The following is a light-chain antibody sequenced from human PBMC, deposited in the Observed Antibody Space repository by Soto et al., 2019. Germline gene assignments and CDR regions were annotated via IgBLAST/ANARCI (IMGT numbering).Light chain of an antibody. V-gene: IGKV3-20*01. CDR3: HQYNSWPPGT. J-gene: IGKJ2*01. CDR1: QSLSSSY. Sequence: EIVLTQCPGTLSLSPGERATLSCTASQSLSSSYLAWYQQKPGQAPRIVIYGASSRATGIPARFSGSGSGTEFTLTISSLQSEDFSLYYCHQYNSWPPGTFGQGTKVDIK. CDR2: GAS.